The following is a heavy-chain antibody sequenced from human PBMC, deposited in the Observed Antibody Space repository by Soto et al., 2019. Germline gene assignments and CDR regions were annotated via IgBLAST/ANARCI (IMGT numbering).Heavy chain of an antibody. CDR2: VYYSGST. Sequence: SETLSLTCTVSGGSISGYYWSWIRQPPGKGLEWIGYVYYSGSTTYNPSLKSRVTISADTSKNQFSLRLSSVTAADTAVYYCARDGQSCSGSTCSWYFQYWGQGALVTVSS. CDR1: GGSISGYY. CDR3: ARDGQSCSGSTCSWYFQY. V-gene: IGHV4-59*01. D-gene: IGHD2-15*01. J-gene: IGHJ4*02.